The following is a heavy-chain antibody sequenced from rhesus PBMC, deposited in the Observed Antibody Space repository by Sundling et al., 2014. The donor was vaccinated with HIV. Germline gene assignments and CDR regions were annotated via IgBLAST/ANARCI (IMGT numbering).Heavy chain of an antibody. V-gene: IGHV4S10*01. J-gene: IGHJ5-1*01. Sequence: QVQLQESGPGLVKPSETLSLTCAVSLGSISDNYRWTWIRQPPGKGLEWIGYIYGRSINTNYNPSLKSRVTVSKDTSKNQFSLNLSSVTAADTALYYCARSNPLYLDFDVWGPGVLVTVSS. CDR3: ARSNPLYLDFDV. D-gene: IGHD3-3*01. CDR1: LGSISDNYR. CDR2: IYGRSINT.